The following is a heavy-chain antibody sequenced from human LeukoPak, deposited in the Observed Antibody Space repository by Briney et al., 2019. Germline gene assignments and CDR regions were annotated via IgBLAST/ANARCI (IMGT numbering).Heavy chain of an antibody. CDR3: ARDVVGYYDSSGYYLSAFDI. J-gene: IGHJ3*02. CDR2: IKQDGSEK. D-gene: IGHD3-22*01. CDR1: GFTFSSYA. Sequence: GGSLRLSCAASGFTFSSYAMHWVRQAPGKGLEWVANIKQDGSEKYYVDSVKGRFTISRDNAKNSLYLQMNSLRAEDTAVYYCARDVVGYYDSSGYYLSAFDIWGQGTMVTVSS. V-gene: IGHV3-7*01.